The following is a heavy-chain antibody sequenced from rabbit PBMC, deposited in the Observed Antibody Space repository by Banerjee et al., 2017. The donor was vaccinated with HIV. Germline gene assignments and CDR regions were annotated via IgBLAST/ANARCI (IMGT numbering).Heavy chain of an antibody. CDR3: VRDAAGSYYFFNL. Sequence: QEQLVESGGGLIKPEGSLTLTCKASGFDFSSNAMCWVRQAPGKGPEWIACIDNGDGSTYYASWVNGRFTISSHNAQNTLYLQLNSLTAADTATYFCVRDAAGSYYFFNLWGQGTLVTVS. J-gene: IGHJ4*01. D-gene: IGHD8-1*01. CDR2: IDNGDGST. CDR1: GFDFSSNA. V-gene: IGHV1S47*01.